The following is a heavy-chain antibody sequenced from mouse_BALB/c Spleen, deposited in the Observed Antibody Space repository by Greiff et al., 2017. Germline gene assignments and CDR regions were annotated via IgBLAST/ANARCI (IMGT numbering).Heavy chain of an antibody. D-gene: IGHD2-14*01. CDR3: ARRNYRYDYYAMDY. V-gene: IGHV2-4-1*01. J-gene: IGHJ4*01. Sequence: VQLQESGPGLVQPSQSLSITCTVSGFSLTSYGVHWVRQSPGKGLEWLGVIWSGGSTDYNAAFISRLSISKDNSKSQVFFKMNSLQADDTAIYYCARRNYRYDYYAMDYWGQGTSVTVSS. CDR1: GFSLTSYG. CDR2: IWSGGST.